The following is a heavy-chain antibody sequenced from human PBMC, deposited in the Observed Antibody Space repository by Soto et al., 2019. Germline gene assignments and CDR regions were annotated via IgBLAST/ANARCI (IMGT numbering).Heavy chain of an antibody. J-gene: IGHJ6*04. V-gene: IGHV3-33*01. Sequence: GGSLRLSCAASGFTFSSYGMHWVRQAPGKGLEWVAVIWFDGSNKFYADSVKGRFTISRDNSKNTVSLQMNSLRDEDSAAYYCATTGPYWGKGTTVTVSS. CDR3: ATTGPY. CDR1: GFTFSSYG. CDR2: IWFDGSNK.